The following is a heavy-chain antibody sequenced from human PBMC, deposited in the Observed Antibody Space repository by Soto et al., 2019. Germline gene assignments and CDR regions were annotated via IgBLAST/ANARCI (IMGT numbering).Heavy chain of an antibody. CDR1: GFTFTSSA. Sequence: SVKVSCKASGFTFTSSAMQWVRQARGQRFDWIGWIVVGSGNTNYAQKFQERVTITRDMSTSTAYMELSSLRSEDTAVYYCAADQLDPHYYYYGMDVWGQGTTVTVSS. CDR3: AADQLDPHYYYYGMDV. J-gene: IGHJ6*02. D-gene: IGHD1-1*01. CDR2: IVVGSGNT. V-gene: IGHV1-58*02.